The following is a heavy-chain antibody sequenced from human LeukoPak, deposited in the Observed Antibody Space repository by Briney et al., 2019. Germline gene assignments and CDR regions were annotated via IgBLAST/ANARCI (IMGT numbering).Heavy chain of an antibody. CDR1: GYTFSSYP. D-gene: IGHD3-16*01. CDR3: ARGGGARLRYPFDY. Sequence: ASVKVSCKASGYTFSSYPMIWVRQAPGQGLEWMGWIDTNTGNPSNAQGFTGRFVFSLDTSVSTTFLYINNLKADDTAVYYCARGGGARLRYPFDYWGQGTLVTVPS. J-gene: IGHJ4*02. CDR2: IDTNTGNP. V-gene: IGHV7-4-1*02.